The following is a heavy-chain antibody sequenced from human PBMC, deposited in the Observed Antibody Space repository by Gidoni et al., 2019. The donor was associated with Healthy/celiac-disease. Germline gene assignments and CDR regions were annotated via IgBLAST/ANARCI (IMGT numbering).Heavy chain of an antibody. CDR1: GFTFSHHA. CDR3: VKPATYYDTLTGNSLHYYYMDV. Sequence: EVQLVESGGGLVQPGGSLRLYCSVSGFTFSHHAMYWVSQAPGKGLEDIAVISSDGGRKHFADSVKCRFTMSRDNTKNTLYLEMSSLRPDDTAVYYCVKPATYYDTLTGNSLHYYYMDVWGKGTTVTVSS. J-gene: IGHJ6*03. CDR2: ISSDGGRK. D-gene: IGHD3-9*01. V-gene: IGHV3-64D*06.